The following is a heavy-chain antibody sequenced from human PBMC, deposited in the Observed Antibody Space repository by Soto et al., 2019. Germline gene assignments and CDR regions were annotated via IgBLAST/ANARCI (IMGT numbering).Heavy chain of an antibody. Sequence: GGSLRLSCAASGFTFDDYAMHWVRQAPGKGLEWVSGISWNSGSIGYADSVKGRFTISRDNAKNSLYLQMNSLRAEDTDLYYCAKDSKRGRNDFWSDYYTGGWFDPWGQGTLVTVSS. CDR1: GFTFDDYA. V-gene: IGHV3-9*01. J-gene: IGHJ5*02. CDR2: ISWNSGSI. D-gene: IGHD3-3*01. CDR3: AKDSKRGRNDFWSDYYTGGWFDP.